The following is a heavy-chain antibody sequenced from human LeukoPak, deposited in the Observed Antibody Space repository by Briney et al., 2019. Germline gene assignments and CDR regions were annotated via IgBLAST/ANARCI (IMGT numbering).Heavy chain of an antibody. J-gene: IGHJ6*02. CDR3: ARAQYYYDSSGYFRNYYYYYGMDV. Sequence: ASVKVSCKASGYTFTSYAMNWVRQAPGQWLEWMGWINTNTGNPTYAQGFTGRFVFSLDTSVSTAYLQISSLKAEDTAVYYCARAQYYYDSSGYFRNYYYYYGMDVWGQGTTVTVSS. V-gene: IGHV7-4-1*02. CDR2: INTNTGNP. D-gene: IGHD3-22*01. CDR1: GYTFTSYA.